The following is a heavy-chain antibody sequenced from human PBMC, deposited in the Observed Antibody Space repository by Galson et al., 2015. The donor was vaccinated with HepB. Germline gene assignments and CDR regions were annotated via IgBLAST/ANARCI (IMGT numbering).Heavy chain of an antibody. CDR2: ISYDGSNK. CDR1: GFTFSSYW. D-gene: IGHD2-8*01. Sequence: SLRLSCAASGFTFSSYWMSWVRQAPGKGLEWVAVISYDGSNKYYADSVKGRFTISRDNSKNTLYLQMNSLRAEDTAVYYCARARSTNGWYFDLWGRGTLVTVSS. J-gene: IGHJ2*01. CDR3: ARARSTNGWYFDL. V-gene: IGHV3-30-3*01.